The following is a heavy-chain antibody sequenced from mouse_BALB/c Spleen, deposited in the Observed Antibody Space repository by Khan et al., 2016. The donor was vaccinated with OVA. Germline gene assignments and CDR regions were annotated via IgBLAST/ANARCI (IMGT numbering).Heavy chain of an antibody. J-gene: IGHJ4*01. V-gene: IGHV2-5*01. CDR2: IWRGGTT. CDR1: GFSLTSFG. D-gene: IGHD3-3*01. Sequence: VQLQESGPGLVQPSQSLSITCTVSGFSLTSFGVHWVRQSPGKGLEWLGRIWRGGTTEYNAAFKSRLSITKDNSKSQVFVKMNSLQLDDTAIYXCAKEGRTRGYYAMDYWGQGTSVTVSS. CDR3: AKEGRTRGYYAMDY.